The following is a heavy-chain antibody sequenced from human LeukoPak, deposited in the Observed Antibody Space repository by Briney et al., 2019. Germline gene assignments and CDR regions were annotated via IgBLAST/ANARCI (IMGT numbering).Heavy chain of an antibody. Sequence: ASVKVSCKASGYTFTSYYMHWVRQAPGQGLEWMGVINPSGGSTSYAQKFQGRVTMARDTSTSTVYMELSSLRSEDTAVYYCARDAPYGSGSYHNNWFDPWGQGTLVTVSS. J-gene: IGHJ5*02. CDR2: INPSGGST. V-gene: IGHV1-46*01. CDR1: GYTFTSYY. CDR3: ARDAPYGSGSYHNNWFDP. D-gene: IGHD3-10*01.